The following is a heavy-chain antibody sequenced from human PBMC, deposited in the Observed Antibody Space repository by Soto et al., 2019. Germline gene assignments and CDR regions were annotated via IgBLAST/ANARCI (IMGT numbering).Heavy chain of an antibody. CDR3: ARDVAGTDY. CDR2: ISYDGGNK. J-gene: IGHJ4*02. D-gene: IGHD6-19*01. Sequence: QVQLVESGGGVVQPGRSLRLSCAASGFTFSSYAMHWVRQAPGKGLEWVAVISYDGGNKYYADSVKGRFTISRDNSKNTLYLQMNSLRAEDTAVYYCARDVAGTDYWGQGTLVTVSS. V-gene: IGHV3-30-3*01. CDR1: GFTFSSYA.